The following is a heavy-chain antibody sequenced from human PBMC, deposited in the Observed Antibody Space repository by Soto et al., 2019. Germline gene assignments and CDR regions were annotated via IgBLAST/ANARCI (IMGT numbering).Heavy chain of an antibody. CDR3: ARGVYSDSSGYYFFF. Sequence: QVQLVQSGAEVKKPGSSVKVSCKASGGTFSRYALSWVRQAPGQGPEWMGGIVPIFGTANYAQKFQGRVTITADESTSTAYMELSSLRSEDTAVYYCARGVYSDSSGYYFFFWGPGTLVTVSS. CDR2: IVPIFGTA. CDR1: GGTFSRYA. V-gene: IGHV1-69*01. J-gene: IGHJ4*02. D-gene: IGHD3-22*01.